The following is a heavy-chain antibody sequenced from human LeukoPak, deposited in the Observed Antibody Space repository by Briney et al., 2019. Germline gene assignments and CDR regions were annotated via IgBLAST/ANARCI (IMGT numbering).Heavy chain of an antibody. CDR1: GFTFSSYA. Sequence: PGGSLRLSCAASGFTFSSYAMHWVRQAPGKGLEWVAVISYDGSNKYYADSVKGRFTISRDNSKNTLYLQMNSLRAEDTAVYYCARDRGHYFDYWGQGTLVTVSS. CDR3: ARDRGHYFDY. CDR2: ISYDGSNK. V-gene: IGHV3-30-3*01. J-gene: IGHJ4*02. D-gene: IGHD2-15*01.